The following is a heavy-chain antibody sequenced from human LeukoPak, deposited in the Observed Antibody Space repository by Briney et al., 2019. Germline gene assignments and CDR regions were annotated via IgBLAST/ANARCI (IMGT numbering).Heavy chain of an antibody. J-gene: IGHJ6*03. V-gene: IGHV1-69*06. Sequence: SVKVSCKASGGTFITYAINWVRQAPGQGLEWMGGIIPMFDTPHYAQKFQGRVTITADKSTSTVYMELTSLTSEDTAVYSCARAIHNFYFFMDVWGKGTTVTVSS. CDR3: ARAIHNFYFFMDV. CDR1: GGTFITYA. CDR2: IIPMFDTP.